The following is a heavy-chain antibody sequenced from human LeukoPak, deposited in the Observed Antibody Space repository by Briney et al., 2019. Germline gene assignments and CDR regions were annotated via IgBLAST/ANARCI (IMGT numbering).Heavy chain of an antibody. J-gene: IGHJ3*02. Sequence: SETLSLTCTVSGGSISSYYWSWIRQPPGKGLEWIGYIYYSGGTNYNPSLKSRVTISVDTSKNQFSLKLSSVTAADTAVYYCARPLTEYSSGWFNFDIWGQGTMVTVSS. CDR3: ARPLTEYSSGWFNFDI. D-gene: IGHD6-19*01. V-gene: IGHV4-59*08. CDR2: IYYSGGT. CDR1: GGSISSYY.